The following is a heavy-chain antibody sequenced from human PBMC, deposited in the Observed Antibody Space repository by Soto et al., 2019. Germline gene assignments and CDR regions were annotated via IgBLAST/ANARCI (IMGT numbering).Heavy chain of an antibody. Sequence: GGSLRLSCAASGFTFSSYAMSWVRQAPGKGLEWVSIVYSGGSTYYADSVKGRFTISRDNSKNTLYLQMNSLRAEDTAVYYCARGQYSYDSSGYYYTSFYFDYWGQGTLVTVSS. J-gene: IGHJ4*02. CDR2: VYSGGST. CDR3: ARGQYSYDSSGYYYTSFYFDY. V-gene: IGHV3-66*01. D-gene: IGHD3-22*01. CDR1: GFTFSSYA.